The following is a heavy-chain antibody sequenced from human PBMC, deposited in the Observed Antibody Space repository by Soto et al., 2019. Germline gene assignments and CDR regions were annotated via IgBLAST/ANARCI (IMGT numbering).Heavy chain of an antibody. CDR3: ARGGRGNDYYYAMDV. Sequence: SETLSLTCTVSVGSISSGGYYWSWIRQHPGKGLEWIGYIYYSGSTYYNPSLKSRVTISVDTSKNQFSLKLSSVTAEDTAVYYCARGGRGNDYYYAMDVWGQGTTVTVSS. V-gene: IGHV4-31*03. CDR2: IYYSGST. CDR1: VGSISSGGYY. J-gene: IGHJ6*02.